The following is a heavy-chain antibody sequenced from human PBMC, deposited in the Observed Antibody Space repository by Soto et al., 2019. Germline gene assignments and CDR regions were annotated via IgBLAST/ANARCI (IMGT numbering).Heavy chain of an antibody. CDR2: IHHSGST. Sequence: SETLSLTCAVSGGSISSGGYSLRWIRQPPGKGLEWIGEIHHSGSTNYNPSLMSRVTISVDKSKNQFSLKLSSVTAADTAVYYCARGGGGYSSNWFDPWGQGTLVTAPQ. CDR3: ARGGGGYSSNWFDP. V-gene: IGHV4-30-2*01. D-gene: IGHD5-18*01. CDR1: GGSISSGGYS. J-gene: IGHJ5*02.